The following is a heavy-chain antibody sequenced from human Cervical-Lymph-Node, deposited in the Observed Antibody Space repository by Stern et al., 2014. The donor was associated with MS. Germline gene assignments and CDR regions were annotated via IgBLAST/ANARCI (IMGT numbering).Heavy chain of an antibody. Sequence: QLQLQESGPGLVKPSQTLSLTCTVSGGSITSDDSYWTWIRQPPGKGLEWIGDIYYNGNTYYNPSLKSRLIISVDTSKNQFSLKLISVTAADTAVYYCARDRTYYSFDYWGQGTLVTVSS. CDR1: GGSITSDDSY. D-gene: IGHD3-22*01. CDR3: ARDRTYYSFDY. J-gene: IGHJ4*02. V-gene: IGHV4-30-4*01. CDR2: IYYNGNT.